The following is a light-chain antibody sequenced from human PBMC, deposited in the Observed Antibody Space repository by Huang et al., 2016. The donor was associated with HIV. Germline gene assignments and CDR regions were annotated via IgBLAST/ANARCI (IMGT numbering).Light chain of an antibody. V-gene: IGKV3-15*01. CDR2: LTS. CDR1: QSVAYN. CDR3: QQYNNWPPELS. J-gene: IGKJ4*01. Sequence: EIVMTQSPATLSVSPGERATLSCRASQSVAYNLAWYQQRTGQAPRLLIYLTSTRATGVPARVSGSGSGTEFTLTISSLQSEDVAVYYCQQYNNWPPELSFGGGTKVEIK.